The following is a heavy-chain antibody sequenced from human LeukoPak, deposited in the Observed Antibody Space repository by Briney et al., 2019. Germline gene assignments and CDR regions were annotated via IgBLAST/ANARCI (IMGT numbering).Heavy chain of an antibody. D-gene: IGHD4-17*01. CDR1: GFTFSSYG. Sequence: GGSLRLSCAASGFTFSSYGMHWVRQAPGKGPEWVAVIWYDGSNKYYADSVKGRFTISRDNSKNTLYLQMNSLRAEDTAVYYRARDGDPTTVTPDYWGQGTLVTVSS. CDR2: IWYDGSNK. J-gene: IGHJ4*02. CDR3: ARDGDPTTVTPDY. V-gene: IGHV3-33*01.